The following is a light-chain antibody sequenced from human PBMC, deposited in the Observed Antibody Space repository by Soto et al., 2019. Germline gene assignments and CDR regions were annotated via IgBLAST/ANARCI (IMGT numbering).Light chain of an antibody. CDR3: TSYAGGNNV. V-gene: IGLV2-8*01. CDR2: EVN. J-gene: IGLJ1*01. CDR1: SSDVGGYNY. Sequence: QSALIQPPSASGSPGQSVTISCTGTSSDVGGYNYVSWYQQHPGKVPKLMIYEVNKRPSGVPDRFSGSKSGNTASLTVTGIQAEDEADYYCTSYAGGNNVFGTGTKLTVL.